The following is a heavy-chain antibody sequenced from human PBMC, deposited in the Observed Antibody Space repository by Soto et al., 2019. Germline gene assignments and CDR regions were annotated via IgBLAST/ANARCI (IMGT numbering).Heavy chain of an antibody. Sequence: QVQLVQSGAEVKKPGSSVKVSCKASGGTFSSYAISWVRQAPGQGLEWMRGIIPIFGTANYAQKFQGRVTITADESTSTAYMELSSLRSEDTAVYYCARDASGYYYTWFDPWGQGTLVTVSS. D-gene: IGHD3-22*01. CDR1: GGTFSSYA. CDR2: IIPIFGTA. V-gene: IGHV1-69*01. J-gene: IGHJ5*02. CDR3: ARDASGYYYTWFDP.